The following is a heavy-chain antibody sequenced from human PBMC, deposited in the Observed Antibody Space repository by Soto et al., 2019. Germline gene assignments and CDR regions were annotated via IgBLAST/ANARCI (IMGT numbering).Heavy chain of an antibody. J-gene: IGHJ4*02. CDR3: ARERERGYYDSSGYYYFDY. CDR1: GGTFSSYA. V-gene: IGHV1-69*13. CDR2: IIPIFGTA. Sequence: SVKVSCKASGGTFSSYAISWVRQAPGQGLEWMGGIIPIFGTANYAQKFQGRVTITADESTSTAYMELSSLRSEDTAVYYCARERERGYYDSSGYYYFDYWGQGTLVTVSS. D-gene: IGHD3-22*01.